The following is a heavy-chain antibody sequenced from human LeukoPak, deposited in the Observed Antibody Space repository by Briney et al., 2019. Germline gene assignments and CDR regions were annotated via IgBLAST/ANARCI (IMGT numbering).Heavy chain of an antibody. CDR3: ARDDTSAHFFDY. D-gene: IGHD3-10*01. Sequence: NAGGSLRLSCAASGFTFKIYSMNWVRQAPGKGLEWVSSISTSSSHMYYADSVKGRFTISRDNAKNSLYLQVNTLRAEDTAVYYCARDDTSAHFFDYWGQGTLVTVSS. V-gene: IGHV3-21*01. CDR1: GFTFKIYS. CDR2: ISTSSSHM. J-gene: IGHJ4*02.